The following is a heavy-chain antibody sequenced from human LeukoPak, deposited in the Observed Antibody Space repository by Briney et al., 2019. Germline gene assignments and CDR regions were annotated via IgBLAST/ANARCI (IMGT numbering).Heavy chain of an antibody. J-gene: IGHJ4*02. CDR1: GFIFSNYG. D-gene: IGHD2-15*01. Sequence: GGSLRLSCAASGFIFSNYGMHWVRQAPGKGLEWVAFIRYDGSNKYYADSVKGRFTISRDNSKNTLYLQMNSLRAEDTAVYYCARGREQPFDYWGQGTLVTVSS. CDR2: IRYDGSNK. CDR3: ARGREQPFDY. V-gene: IGHV3-30*02.